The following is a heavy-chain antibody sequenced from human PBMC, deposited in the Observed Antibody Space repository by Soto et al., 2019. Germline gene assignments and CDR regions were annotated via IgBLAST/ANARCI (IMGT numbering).Heavy chain of an antibody. J-gene: IGHJ4*02. CDR2: INIYKGNT. CDR1: GYTFRSYG. D-gene: IGHD3-16*01. V-gene: IGHV1-18*01. CDR3: ARERGGYAYGDY. Sequence: QVQLMQSGAEVKKPGASVKVSCKPSGYTFRSYGIAWVRQAPGQGLEWMGWINIYKGNTNYAQKSQDRVTMTTDTSTRTVKMELRSLGSDDTAVYYCARERGGYAYGDYWGQGTLVTVSS.